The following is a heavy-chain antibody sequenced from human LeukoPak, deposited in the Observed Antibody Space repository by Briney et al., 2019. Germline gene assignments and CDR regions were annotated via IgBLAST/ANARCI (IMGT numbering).Heavy chain of an antibody. J-gene: IGHJ4*02. CDR1: GVTSSSHG. CDR2: IWYDGSKK. Sequence: GGSLSLSCATSGVTSSSHGFYWVRQAPGKGLEWVAVIWYDGSKKYYADSVKGRSTISRDNSKNTLYLEMNSLRAEDTAVYYCARDVSYNSLDYCGRGTLVTVSS. V-gene: IGHV3-33*01. CDR3: ARDVSYNSLDY. D-gene: IGHD6-13*01.